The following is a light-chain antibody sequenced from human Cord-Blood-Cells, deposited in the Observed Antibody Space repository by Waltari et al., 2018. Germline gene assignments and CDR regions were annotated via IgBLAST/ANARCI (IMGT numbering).Light chain of an antibody. CDR1: SSDVGGYNY. J-gene: IGLJ1*01. CDR3: SSYTSSSTYV. CDR2: EVS. Sequence: QSALTQPASVSGSPGQSFTIPCTGTSSDVGGYNYASWYQQHPGKAPKLMIYEVSNRPSGVSNRFSGSKSGNTASLTISGLQAEDEADYYCSSYTSSSTYVFGTGTKVTVL. V-gene: IGLV2-14*01.